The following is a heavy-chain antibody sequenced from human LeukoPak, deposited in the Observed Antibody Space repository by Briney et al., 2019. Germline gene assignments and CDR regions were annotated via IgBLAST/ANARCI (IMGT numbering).Heavy chain of an antibody. D-gene: IGHD3-10*01. V-gene: IGHV3-30*19. J-gene: IGHJ4*02. CDR3: ARGSGGGLYYFDY. CDR1: GFTFSSYG. Sequence: GGSLSLSCAASGFTFSSYGMHWVRQAPGKGLEWVAVISYDGSNKYYADSVKGRFTISRDNSKNTLYLQMNSLRAEDTAVYYCARGSGGGLYYFDYWGQGTLVTVSS. CDR2: ISYDGSNK.